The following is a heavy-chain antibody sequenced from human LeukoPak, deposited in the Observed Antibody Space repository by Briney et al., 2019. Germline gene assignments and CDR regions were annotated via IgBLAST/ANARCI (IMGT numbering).Heavy chain of an antibody. D-gene: IGHD4-17*01. CDR2: ISGSGGST. CDR1: GFTFRSHA. Sequence: GSLRLSCVASGFTFRSHAMSWVRHTPGKGLEWVSAISGSGGSTYYADSVKGRFTISRDHSQNTLYLQMNSLRAEDTAVYYCAKDNYGDYVYYYYGMDVWGQGTTVTVSS. CDR3: AKDNYGDYVYYYYGMDV. V-gene: IGHV3-23*01. J-gene: IGHJ6*02.